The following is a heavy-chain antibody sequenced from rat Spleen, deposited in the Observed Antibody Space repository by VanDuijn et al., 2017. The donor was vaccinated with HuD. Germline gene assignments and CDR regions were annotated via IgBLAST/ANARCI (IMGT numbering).Heavy chain of an antibody. CDR1: GFTFSDYN. Sequence: EVQLVESGGGLVQPGRSLKLSCAASGFTFSDYNMAWVRQAPKKGLEWVATISYDGSSTYYRDSVKGRFHISRDNAKSTLYRQMDSLRSEDTATYYWARHGMGYWYFDFWGPGTMVTVSS. CDR3: ARHGMGYWYFDF. J-gene: IGHJ1*01. V-gene: IGHV5-7*01. CDR2: ISYDGSST. D-gene: IGHD1-12*02.